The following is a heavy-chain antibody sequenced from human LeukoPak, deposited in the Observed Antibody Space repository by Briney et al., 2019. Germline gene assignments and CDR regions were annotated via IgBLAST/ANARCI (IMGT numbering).Heavy chain of an antibody. CDR2: ITTKATSYAT. V-gene: IGHV3-73*01. CDR1: GFTFSDCD. Sequence: PGGSLTLSCATSGFTFSDCDMHWVRQASGKGLERVGRITTKATSYATTYGASLKGRFTISRDDSDNRAYLQMNSLRTEDTAVYYCTTFNRGHHWGQGALVTVSS. J-gene: IGHJ5*02. CDR3: TTFNRGHH. D-gene: IGHD3-16*01.